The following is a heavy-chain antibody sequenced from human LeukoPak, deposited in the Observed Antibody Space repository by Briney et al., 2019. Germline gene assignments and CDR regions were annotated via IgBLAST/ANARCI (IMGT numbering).Heavy chain of an antibody. CDR1: GFTFDDYG. D-gene: IGHD6-13*01. CDR2: INWNGGST. V-gene: IGHV3-20*04. J-gene: IGHJ3*02. CDR3: ARGRYSSSWTYDAFDI. Sequence: GGSLRLSCAASGFTFDDYGMSWVRQAPGKGLEWVSGINWNGGSTGYADSVKGRFTISRDNAKNSLYLQMNSLRAEDTALYYCARGRYSSSWTYDAFDIWGQGTMVTVSS.